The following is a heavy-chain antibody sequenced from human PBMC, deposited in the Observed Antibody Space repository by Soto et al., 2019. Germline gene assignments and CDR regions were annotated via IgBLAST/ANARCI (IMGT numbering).Heavy chain of an antibody. V-gene: IGHV3-23*01. CDR1: GFTFSSYA. CDR3: AKWGITIFGVVIIEGDY. J-gene: IGHJ4*02. D-gene: IGHD3-3*01. Sequence: GGSLRLSCAASGFTFSSYAMSWVGQAPGKGLEWVSAISGSGGSTYYADSVKGRFTISRDNSKNTLYLQMNSLRAEDTAVYYCAKWGITIFGVVIIEGDYWGQGTLVTVSS. CDR2: ISGSGGST.